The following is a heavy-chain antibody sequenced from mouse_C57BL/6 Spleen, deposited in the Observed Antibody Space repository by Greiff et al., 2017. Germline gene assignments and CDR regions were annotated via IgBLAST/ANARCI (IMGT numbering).Heavy chain of an antibody. D-gene: IGHD2-4*01. CDR1: GFTFSSYG. Sequence: EVMLVESGGDLVKPGGSLKLSCAASGFTFSSYGMSWVRQTPDKRLEWVATISSGGSYTYYPDSVKGRFTISRDNAKNTLYLQMSSLKSEDTAMYYCARDDYDPFDYWGQGTTLTVSS. V-gene: IGHV5-6*01. J-gene: IGHJ2*01. CDR3: ARDDYDPFDY. CDR2: ISSGGSYT.